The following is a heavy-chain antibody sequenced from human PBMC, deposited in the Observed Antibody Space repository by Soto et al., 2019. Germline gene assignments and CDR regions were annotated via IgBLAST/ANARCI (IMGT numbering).Heavy chain of an antibody. J-gene: IGHJ4*02. Sequence: QVQLQESGPGLVKPSQTLFLTCTVSGGSISSGGYYWRWIRQHPGKGLEWIGYIYYSGSTYYNPSLKSRVTISVATSKNQFSLKLSSVTAADTAVYYCARFGPYSSGYYVDYWGQGPLVTVSS. D-gene: IGHD3-22*01. CDR1: GGSISSGGYY. CDR3: ARFGPYSSGYYVDY. CDR2: IYYSGST. V-gene: IGHV4-31*03.